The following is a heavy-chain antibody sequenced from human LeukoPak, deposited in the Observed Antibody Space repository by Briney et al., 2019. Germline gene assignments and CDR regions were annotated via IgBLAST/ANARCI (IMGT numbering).Heavy chain of an antibody. CDR1: GYTFTGYY. J-gene: IGHJ4*02. V-gene: IGHV1-2*02. CDR3: ATVLLGYCSGGSCYEGVDY. Sequence: GASVKVSCKASGYTFTGYYMHWVRQAPGQGLEWMGWINPNSGGTNYAQKFQGRVTMTRDTSISTAYMELSRLRSDDTAVYYCATVLLGYCSGGSCYEGVDYWGQGTLVTVSS. CDR2: INPNSGGT. D-gene: IGHD2-15*01.